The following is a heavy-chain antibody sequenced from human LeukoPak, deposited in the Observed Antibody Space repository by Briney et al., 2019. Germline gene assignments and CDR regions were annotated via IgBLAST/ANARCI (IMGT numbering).Heavy chain of an antibody. CDR3: AREYSSSWFDY. J-gene: IGHJ4*02. Sequence: GGSLRLSCAASGFTFSSYSMSWFRQAPGKGLEWDSAISGNGGSTFHTDSVKGRFTVSRDNSKNTLYLQMNSLRAEDTAVYYCAREYSSSWFDYWGQGTLVTVSS. CDR2: ISGNGGST. D-gene: IGHD6-13*01. V-gene: IGHV3-23*01. CDR1: GFTFSSYS.